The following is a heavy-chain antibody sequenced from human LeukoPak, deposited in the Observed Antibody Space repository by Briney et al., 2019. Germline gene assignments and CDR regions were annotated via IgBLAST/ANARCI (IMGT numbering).Heavy chain of an antibody. CDR3: ARDTKRSRARWENLGFDP. D-gene: IGHD1-26*01. J-gene: IGHJ5*02. CDR1: GYTFTCYD. CDR2: MNPNSGNT. V-gene: IGHV1-8*01. Sequence: ASVRVSCKASGYTFTCYDINWVRQATGQGLEWMGWMNPNSGNTGYAQKFQGRVTMTTDTSTSTAYMELRSLRSDDTAVYYCARDTKRSRARWENLGFDPWGQGTLVTVSS.